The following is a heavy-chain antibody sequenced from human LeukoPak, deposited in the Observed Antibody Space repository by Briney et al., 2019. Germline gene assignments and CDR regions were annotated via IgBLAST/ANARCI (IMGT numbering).Heavy chain of an antibody. CDR2: ISYDGSNK. Sequence: GRYLRLSCAASGFTFSSYAMHWVRQAPGKGLEWVAAISYDGSNKYYADSVKGRFTISRDSSKNTLYLQMNSLRAEDTAVYYCAREHDYGDYGTFDYWGQGTLVTVSS. CDR3: AREHDYGDYGTFDY. D-gene: IGHD4-17*01. CDR1: GFTFSSYA. J-gene: IGHJ4*02. V-gene: IGHV3-30*04.